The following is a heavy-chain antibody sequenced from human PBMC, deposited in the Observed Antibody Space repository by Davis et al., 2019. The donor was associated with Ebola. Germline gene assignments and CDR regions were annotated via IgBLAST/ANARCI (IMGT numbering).Heavy chain of an antibody. CDR2: ISSSSNYI. D-gene: IGHD2-21*02. J-gene: IGHJ2*01. V-gene: IGHV3-21*01. Sequence: GESLKISCAASGFTFSSYSMNWVRQAPGKGLEWVSFISSSSNYIYYADSVKVRFTTSRDNAKNSLYLQMNTLRAEDTAVYYSVREPALVVTGGGWHFDLWGRGNLVTVSS. CDR1: GFTFSSYS. CDR3: VREPALVVTGGGWHFDL.